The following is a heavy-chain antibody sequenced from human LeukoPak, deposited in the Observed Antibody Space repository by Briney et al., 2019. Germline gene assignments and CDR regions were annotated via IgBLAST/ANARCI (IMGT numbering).Heavy chain of an antibody. CDR2: ISSSSTI. D-gene: IGHD3-10*01. Sequence: GGSLRLSCAASGFTFSSYAMSWVRQAPGKGLEWVSYISSSSTIYYADSAKGRFTISRDNAKNSLYLQMNSLRAEDTAVYYCARGGVNTMVRGVIRYYYMDVWGKGTTVTISS. CDR3: ARGGVNTMVRGVIRYYYMDV. CDR1: GFTFSSYA. J-gene: IGHJ6*03. V-gene: IGHV3-48*01.